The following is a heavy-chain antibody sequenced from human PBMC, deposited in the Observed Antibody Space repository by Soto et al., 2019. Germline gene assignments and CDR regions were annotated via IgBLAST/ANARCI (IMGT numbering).Heavy chain of an antibody. CDR3: ARGLGREYHDNRGNFHLDY. V-gene: IGHV1-18*04. Sequence: ASVKVSCKASGYTFTSYGISWVRQAPGQGLDWMGWISAYNGNTKYAQDLQGRVTMTTDTSTSTAYMELRSLRSDDTAMYYCARGLGREYHDNRGNFHLDYWGQGTQVTVSS. J-gene: IGHJ4*02. CDR1: GYTFTSYG. CDR2: ISAYNGNT. D-gene: IGHD3-22*01.